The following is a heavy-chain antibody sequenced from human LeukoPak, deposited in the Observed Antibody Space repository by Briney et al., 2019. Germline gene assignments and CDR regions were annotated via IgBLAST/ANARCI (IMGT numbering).Heavy chain of an antibody. D-gene: IGHD4-23*01. CDR3: ARGDYGGNHFDY. CDR2: INHSGST. J-gene: IGHJ4*02. V-gene: IGHV4-34*01. CDR1: GGTFSGYY. Sequence: SETLSLTCAVYGGTFSGYYWSWIRQPPGKGLEWIGEINHSGSTNYNPSIKSRVTISVATSKNQFSLKLSSVTAADTAVYYCARGDYGGNHFDYWGQGTLVTVSS.